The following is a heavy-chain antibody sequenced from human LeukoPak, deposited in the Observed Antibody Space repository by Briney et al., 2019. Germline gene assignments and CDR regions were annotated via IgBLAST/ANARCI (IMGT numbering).Heavy chain of an antibody. CDR3: AKDISGYYYGSGSYYNWLSSANGMDV. Sequence: QPGGSLRLSCAASGFTFSSYAMSWVRQAPGKGLEWVSAISGSGGSTYYEDSVKGRFTISRDNSKNTLYLQMNSLRAEDTAVYYCAKDISGYYYGSGSYYNWLSSANGMDVWGQGTTVTVSS. CDR2: ISGSGGST. V-gene: IGHV3-23*01. D-gene: IGHD3-10*01. J-gene: IGHJ6*02. CDR1: GFTFSSYA.